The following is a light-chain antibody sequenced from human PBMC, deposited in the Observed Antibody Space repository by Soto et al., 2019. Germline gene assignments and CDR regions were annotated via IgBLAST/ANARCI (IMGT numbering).Light chain of an antibody. CDR1: QGISSY. J-gene: IGKJ5*01. Sequence: DIQLTQSPSFLSACVGDRVTITCRASQGISSYLAWYQQIPGKAPNLLIYAASTLQSGVPSRFSGSGSGTEFTLTISSLQPEDFATYYCHQLNSYPHTFGQGTRLEIK. CDR2: AAS. CDR3: HQLNSYPHT. V-gene: IGKV1-9*01.